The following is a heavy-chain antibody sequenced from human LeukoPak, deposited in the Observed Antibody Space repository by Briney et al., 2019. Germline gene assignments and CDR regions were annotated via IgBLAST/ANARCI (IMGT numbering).Heavy chain of an antibody. CDR1: GFTFSSYA. CDR2: ISGSGGST. V-gene: IGHV3-23*01. Sequence: PGGSLRLSCAASGFTFSSYAMSWVRQAPGKGLEWVSAISGSGGSTYYADSVKGRFTISRDNSKNTLYLQMNSLRAEDTAVYYCARGRSSSWYRFDYWGQGTLVTVSS. J-gene: IGHJ4*02. D-gene: IGHD6-13*01. CDR3: ARGRSSSWYRFDY.